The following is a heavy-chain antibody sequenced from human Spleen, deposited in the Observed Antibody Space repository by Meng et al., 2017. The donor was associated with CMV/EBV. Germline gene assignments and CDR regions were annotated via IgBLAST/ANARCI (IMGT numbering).Heavy chain of an antibody. CDR2: VITNKEGGAI. V-gene: IGHV3-15*01. CDR3: SPDVPRPLAQIDD. Sequence: GESLKISCTATGFNFADAWMNWVRQAPGKRPEWVGRVITNKEGGAIAYAAPGRGRFTISRDDSQTTLTLQMDSLKIEDTAVYDCSPDVPRPLAQIDDWGPGTLVTVSS. J-gene: IGHJ4*01. CDR1: GFNFADAW.